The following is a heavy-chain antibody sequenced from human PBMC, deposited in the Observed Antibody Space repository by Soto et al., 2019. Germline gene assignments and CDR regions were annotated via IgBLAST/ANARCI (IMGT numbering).Heavy chain of an antibody. Sequence: QVQLQESGPGLVKPSGTLSLTCSVYGGSISTSNWWSWVRQPPGKEIEWIGEIYRSGSTNSNPSLKSRVTIAVDTSRNQFSLKLSSVTAADTATYYCASTHYYGSGSCWFDPWGQGTLVTVSS. D-gene: IGHD3-10*01. CDR2: IYRSGST. CDR3: ASTHYYGSGSCWFDP. J-gene: IGHJ5*02. V-gene: IGHV4-4*02. CDR1: GGSISTSNW.